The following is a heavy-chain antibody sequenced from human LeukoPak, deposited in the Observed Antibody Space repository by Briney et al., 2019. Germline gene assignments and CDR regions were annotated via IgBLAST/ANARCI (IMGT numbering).Heavy chain of an antibody. CDR1: GGSISSGGYY. CDR3: ARDGAYCGGDCYPNWYFDL. V-gene: IGHV4-31*03. Sequence: SETLSLTCTVSGGSISSGGYYWSWIRQHPGKGLEWIGYIYYSGSTYYNPSLKSRVTISVDTSKNQFSLKLSSVTAADTAVYYCARDGAYCGGDCYPNWYFDLWGRGTLVTVSS. J-gene: IGHJ2*01. D-gene: IGHD2-21*02. CDR2: IYYSGST.